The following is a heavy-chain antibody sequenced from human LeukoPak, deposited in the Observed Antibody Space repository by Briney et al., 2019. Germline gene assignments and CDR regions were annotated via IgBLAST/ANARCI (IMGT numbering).Heavy chain of an antibody. J-gene: IGHJ4*02. D-gene: IGHD6-13*01. CDR3: AKSFGYSRSWFDN. CDR1: GFTFKCYA. V-gene: IGHV3-23*01. CDR2: ISGSGATT. Sequence: PGGSLRLSCAGSGFTFKCYAISWLRQAPGKGLEWVSAISGSGATTSYADPVKGRFTISRDNSKNTLYLQMNSLRVGDTAVYYCAKSFGYSRSWFDNWGQGTLVTVSS.